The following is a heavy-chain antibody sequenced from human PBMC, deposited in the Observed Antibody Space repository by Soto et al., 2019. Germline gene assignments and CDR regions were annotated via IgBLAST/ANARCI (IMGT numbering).Heavy chain of an antibody. CDR1: GGSISSYC. J-gene: IGHJ4*02. CDR3: ARDKITGLFDY. CDR2: INHSGST. D-gene: IGHD2-8*02. Sequence: PSETLSLTCTVSGGSISSYCWSWIRQPPGKGLEWIGEINHSGSTNYNPSLKSRVTISVDTSKNQFSLKLTSVTAADTAVYYCARDKITGLFDYWGQGTLVTVSS. V-gene: IGHV4-34*01.